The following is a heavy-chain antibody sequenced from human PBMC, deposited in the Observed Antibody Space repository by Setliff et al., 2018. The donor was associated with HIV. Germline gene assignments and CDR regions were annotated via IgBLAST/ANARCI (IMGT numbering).Heavy chain of an antibody. CDR2: IYYSGDT. CDR1: GGSIRSSSYY. Sequence: KSSETLSLTCNVSGGSIRSSSYYWGWIRQPPGKGLEWIGNIYYSGDTFYNASLRSRLTLSVDTSKNQFSLKLNSVTASDTAMYYCTRHRGPPWDAFDIWGQGTMVTVSS. J-gene: IGHJ3*02. CDR3: TRHRGPPWDAFDI. V-gene: IGHV4-39*01.